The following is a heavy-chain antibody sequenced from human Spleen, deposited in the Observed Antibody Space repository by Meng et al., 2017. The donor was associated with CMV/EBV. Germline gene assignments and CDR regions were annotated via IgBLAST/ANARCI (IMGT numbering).Heavy chain of an antibody. V-gene: IGHV4-39*07. CDR3: ATSLPVGDTTMVGSYYYSGMDV. D-gene: IGHD5-18*01. CDR2: IYYSGST. J-gene: IGHJ6*02. CDR1: GGSISSSSYY. Sequence: SETLSLTCTVSGGSISSSSYYWGWIRQPPGKGLEWIGSIYYSGSTYYNPSLKSRVTISVDTSKNQFSLKLSSVTAADTAVYYCATSLPVGDTTMVGSYYYSGMDVWGQGTTVTVSS.